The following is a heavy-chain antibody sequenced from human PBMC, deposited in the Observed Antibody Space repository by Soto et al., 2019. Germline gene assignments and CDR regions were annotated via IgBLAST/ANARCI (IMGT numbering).Heavy chain of an antibody. D-gene: IGHD1-26*01. CDR1: GFTFTTYA. V-gene: IGHV3-23*01. CDR2: ISGSGGTT. J-gene: IGHJ4*02. Sequence: EVQLLESGGGLVQPGGSLRLSCAASGFTFTTYAMTWVRKAPGKGLEWVSAISGSGGTTYYADSVKGRFTISRDNSKNTVYLQMNSLRAEDTAVYYCAKGIVGASFDSWGQGTLVTVSS. CDR3: AKGIVGASFDS.